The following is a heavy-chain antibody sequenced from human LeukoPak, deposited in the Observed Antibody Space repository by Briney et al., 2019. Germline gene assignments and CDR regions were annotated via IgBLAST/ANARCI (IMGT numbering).Heavy chain of an antibody. CDR3: ARGRISTPPYYMDV. CDR2: ISSSSSYI. D-gene: IGHD2-2*01. V-gene: IGHV3-21*01. Sequence: GGSLRLSCAASGFTFSSSSMNWVRQAPGKGLEWVSSISSSSSYIYYADSVKGRFTISRDNAKNSLYLQMNSLRAEDTAVYYCARGRISTPPYYMDVWGKGTTVTVSS. CDR1: GFTFSSSS. J-gene: IGHJ6*03.